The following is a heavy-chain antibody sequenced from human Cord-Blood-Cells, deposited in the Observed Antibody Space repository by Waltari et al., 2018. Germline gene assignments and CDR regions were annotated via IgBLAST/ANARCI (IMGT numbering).Heavy chain of an antibody. CDR3: ARGLTGSYYFDY. Sequence: QVQLVQSGAEVKKPGASVKVSCKASGYTFTGYYMHWVRQAPGQGLEWMGWINPNSGGTIYAQKFQGRVTMTRDTSISTAYMELSRLRSDDTAVYYCARGLTGSYYFDYWGQGTLVTVSS. CDR2: INPNSGGT. D-gene: IGHD7-27*01. V-gene: IGHV1-2*02. CDR1: GYTFTGYY. J-gene: IGHJ4*02.